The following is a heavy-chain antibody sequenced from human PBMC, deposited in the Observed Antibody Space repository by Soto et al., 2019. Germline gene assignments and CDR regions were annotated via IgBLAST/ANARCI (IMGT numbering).Heavy chain of an antibody. CDR3: AKMTVTAIRAYNDY. V-gene: IGHV3-23*01. Sequence: GGSLRLSCAASGFTFSSYAMSWVRQAPAKGLEWVSAISGSCDSTYYADSVKGRFTISRDNSKNTLYLQKNSLRAEDTAVYYCAKMTVTAIRAYNDYWGQGTLVTVSS. J-gene: IGHJ4*02. CDR1: GFTFSSYA. D-gene: IGHD2-21*02. CDR2: ISGSCDST.